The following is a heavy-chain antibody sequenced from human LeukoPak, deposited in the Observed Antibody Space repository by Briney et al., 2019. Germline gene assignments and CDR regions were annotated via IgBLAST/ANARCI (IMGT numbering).Heavy chain of an antibody. J-gene: IGHJ3*02. CDR1: GFTFRNYA. D-gene: IGHD3-10*01. CDR2: ISGTGGST. Sequence: PGGSLRLSCAAPGFTFRNYAMSWVRQAPGKGLEWVSDISGTGGSTYYADSVKGRFTISRDNSKNTLYLQMNSLRVEDTAVYYCATVKGDLRGGAFDIWGQGTMVTVSS. V-gene: IGHV3-23*01. CDR3: ATVKGDLRGGAFDI.